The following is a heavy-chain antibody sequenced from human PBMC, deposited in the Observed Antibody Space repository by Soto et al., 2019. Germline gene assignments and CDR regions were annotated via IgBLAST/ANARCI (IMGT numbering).Heavy chain of an antibody. Sequence: PGGSLRLSCASSGSTFNAYHMSWIRQAPGKGLDWVSYISSSGSTIYYADSVKGRFTVSRDNAKNSLYLQMSSLRAEDTAMYYCARDRMFGSSWYSYWGQGTPVTVSS. V-gene: IGHV3-11*01. CDR3: ARDRMFGSSWYSY. D-gene: IGHD6-13*01. J-gene: IGHJ4*02. CDR1: GSTFNAYH. CDR2: ISSSGSTI.